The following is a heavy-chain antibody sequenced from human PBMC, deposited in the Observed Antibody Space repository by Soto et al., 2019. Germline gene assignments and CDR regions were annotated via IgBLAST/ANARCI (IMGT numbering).Heavy chain of an antibody. V-gene: IGHV3-48*03. CDR2: ISSSGSTV. CDR1: GFNFSSSE. J-gene: IGHJ4*02. CDR3: AREGSYDTMDY. Sequence: PGGSLRLSCVASGFNFSSSEMNWVRLAPGKGLEWVSYISSSGSTVYHADSVEGRLTISRDNAKNSLFLQMNSLRAEDTALYYCAREGSYDTMDYWGLGTLVTVSS. D-gene: IGHD3-22*01.